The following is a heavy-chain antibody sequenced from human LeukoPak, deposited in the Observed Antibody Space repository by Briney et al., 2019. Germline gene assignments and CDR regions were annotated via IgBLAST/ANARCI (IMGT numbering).Heavy chain of an antibody. CDR3: ATRGYSSGWYSPPGFDP. J-gene: IGHJ5*02. CDR1: GGSFSGYY. Sequence: PSETLSLTCAVYGGSFSGYYWSWIRQPPGKGLEWIGEINHSGSTNYNPSLKSRVTISVDTSKNQFSLKLSSVTAADTAVYYCATRGYSSGWYSPPGFDPWGQGTLVTVSS. V-gene: IGHV4-34*01. CDR2: INHSGST. D-gene: IGHD6-19*01.